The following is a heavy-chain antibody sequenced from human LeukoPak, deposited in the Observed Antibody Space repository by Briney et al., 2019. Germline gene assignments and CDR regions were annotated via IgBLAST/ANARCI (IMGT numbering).Heavy chain of an antibody. D-gene: IGHD1-26*01. CDR2: INPSGGST. V-gene: IGHV1-46*01. Sequence: ASVKVSCKXSGYTFTSYYMHWVRQAPRQGLEWMGIINPSGGSTSYAQKFQGRVTMTRDTSTSTVYMELSSLRSEDTAVYYCARRGRYAEPYNWFDPWGQGTLVTVSS. CDR1: GYTFTSYY. J-gene: IGHJ5*02. CDR3: ARRGRYAEPYNWFDP.